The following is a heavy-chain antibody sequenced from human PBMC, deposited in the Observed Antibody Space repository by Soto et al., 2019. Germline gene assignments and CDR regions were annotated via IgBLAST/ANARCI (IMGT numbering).Heavy chain of an antibody. CDR3: AKNQGVELVPLATVDWFDP. CDR2: ISGSGFKK. Sequence: AGGSLRLSCAASGFIFENLGMSWVRQDPGKGLEWISSISGSGFKKYYADSVKGRFTISRDNSKSTVYLELNNLSAEDTAVYHCAKNQGVELVPLATVDWFDPWGQGSVATVS. J-gene: IGHJ5*02. V-gene: IGHV3-23*01. D-gene: IGHD1-26*01. CDR1: GFIFENLG.